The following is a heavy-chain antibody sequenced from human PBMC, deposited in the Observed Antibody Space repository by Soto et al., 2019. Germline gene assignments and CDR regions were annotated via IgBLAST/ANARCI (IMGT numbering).Heavy chain of an antibody. CDR2: IGGNGDST. V-gene: IGHV3-23*01. D-gene: IGHD1-26*01. CDR3: ARSGLLYSTTYYDGAFDM. Sequence: EVQLLESGGDLVQPGGSLRVSCAASGFTFSNYVMNWVRQAPGKGLEWVSSIGGNGDSTYYTDSVKGRFTISRDNSKNTLDLQMVSLRAEDTAVYYCARSGLLYSTTYYDGAFDMRGQGTVVTVSS. CDR1: GFTFSNYV. J-gene: IGHJ3*02.